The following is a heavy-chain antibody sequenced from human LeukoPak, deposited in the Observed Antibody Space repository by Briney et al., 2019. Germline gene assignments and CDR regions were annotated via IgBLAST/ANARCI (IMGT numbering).Heavy chain of an antibody. CDR1: GFTFNRCW. CDR2: INSDGSST. V-gene: IGHV3-74*01. D-gene: IGHD3-3*01. Sequence: PGGSLRLSCVVSGFTFNRCWMNWVRQAPGKGPVWVSRINSDGSSTNYADSVKGRFTSSRDNAKNTLYLQMNSLRAEDTAVYYCARDASWSGYPDYWGQGTLVTVSS. J-gene: IGHJ4*02. CDR3: ARDASWSGYPDY.